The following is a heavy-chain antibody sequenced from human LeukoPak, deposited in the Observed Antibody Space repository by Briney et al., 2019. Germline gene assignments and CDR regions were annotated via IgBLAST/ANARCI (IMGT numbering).Heavy chain of an antibody. D-gene: IGHD2-21*01. CDR3: ARVDSCGGDYCIDY. CDR2: SYSDGNS. Sequence: SGTLFLTCTVSGGSISGFRWTWIRRPPGKGLQWIVYSYSDGNSKQHPSLKSRVTISVDTSKKQFSLKLTSVTAADTAVYFCARVDSCGGDYCIDYWGQGTLVTVSS. J-gene: IGHJ4*02. V-gene: IGHV4-59*01. CDR1: GGSISGFR.